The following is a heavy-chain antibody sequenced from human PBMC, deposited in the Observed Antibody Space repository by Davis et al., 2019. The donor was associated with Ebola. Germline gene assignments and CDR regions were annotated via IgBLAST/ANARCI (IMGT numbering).Heavy chain of an antibody. D-gene: IGHD3-10*01. CDR1: GFTFNYYS. CDR2: IGGGGDDA. Sequence: GGSLRLSCAASGFTFNYYSTSWVRQAPGKGLEWVSPIGGGGDDAYYPDSAKGRFTISRGNSKNMLFLQMNSLRAEDTAVYYCAKDSRGYNKPFDYWGQGTLVTVSS. V-gene: IGHV3-23*01. CDR3: AKDSRGYNKPFDY. J-gene: IGHJ4*02.